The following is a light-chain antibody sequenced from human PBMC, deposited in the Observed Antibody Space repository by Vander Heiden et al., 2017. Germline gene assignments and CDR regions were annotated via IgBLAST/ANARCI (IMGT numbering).Light chain of an antibody. J-gene: IGLJ1*01. V-gene: IGLV2-23*01. CDR1: RSDVGSYNL. Sequence: QSALTQPASVSGSPGQSITISCTGTRSDVGSYNLVSWYQQHTGKAPKVMIYEDTKRPSGVSNRFSGSKSGNTASLTVSGLQAEDEADYYCCSYATGSTFVFGSGTRVTV. CDR3: CSYATGSTFV. CDR2: EDT.